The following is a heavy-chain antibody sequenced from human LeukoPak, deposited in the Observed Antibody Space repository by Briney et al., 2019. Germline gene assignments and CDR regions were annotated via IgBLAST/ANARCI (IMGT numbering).Heavy chain of an antibody. CDR3: ASTDYYDSRGYGGSFAI. CDR1: GGTFSNYA. J-gene: IGHJ3*02. V-gene: IGHV1-69*13. CDR2: IIPMFDTP. D-gene: IGHD3-22*01. Sequence: GASVKVSCEASGGTFSNYAISWVRQAPGQGLEWMGGIIPMFDTPIYAQKFQGRVTITADESTSTVYMELSRLRSEDTAVYFCASTDYYDSRGYGGSFAIWGHGTMVTVSS.